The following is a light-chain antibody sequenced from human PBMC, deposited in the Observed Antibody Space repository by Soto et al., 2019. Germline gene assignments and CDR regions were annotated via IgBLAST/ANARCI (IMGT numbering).Light chain of an antibody. Sequence: DIQMTQSPSSLSASVGDRVTITCRASQSISSYLNWYQQKPGKAPKLLIYAASSLQSGVPSRFSGSGSGTDFTLTISSLQPEDFATCYCQHSYSTPWTFGQGTKVEIK. CDR1: QSISSY. J-gene: IGKJ1*01. V-gene: IGKV1-39*01. CDR2: AAS. CDR3: QHSYSTPWT.